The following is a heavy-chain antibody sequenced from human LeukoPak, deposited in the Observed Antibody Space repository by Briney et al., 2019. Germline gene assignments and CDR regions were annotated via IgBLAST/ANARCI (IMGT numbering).Heavy chain of an antibody. CDR2: ISSSSSTI. D-gene: IGHD5-12*01. Sequence: QPGGSLRLSCAASGFTFSSYGMNWVRQAPGKGLEWVSYISSSSSTIFYADSVKGRFTISRDNAKNSLYLQMNSLRDEDTAVYYCARGHHIGSPGHWFDPWGQGTLVIVSS. V-gene: IGHV3-48*02. CDR3: ARGHHIGSPGHWFDP. J-gene: IGHJ5*02. CDR1: GFTFSSYG.